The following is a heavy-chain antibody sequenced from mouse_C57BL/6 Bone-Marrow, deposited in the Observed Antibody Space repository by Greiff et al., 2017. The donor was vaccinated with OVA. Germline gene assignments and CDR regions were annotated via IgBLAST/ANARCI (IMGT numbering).Heavy chain of an antibody. CDR3: AEEEFYPY. J-gene: IGHJ4*01. CDR2: IYPGDGDT. D-gene: IGHD2-1*01. V-gene: IGHV1-82*01. Sequence: QVQLQQSGPELVKPGASVKISCKASGYAFSSSWMNWVKQRPGKGLEWIGRIYPGDGDTNYNGRFKGKATLTADKSSSTAYMQLSSLTSEDSAVYFCAEEEFYPYWGQGTSVTVSS. CDR1: GYAFSSSW.